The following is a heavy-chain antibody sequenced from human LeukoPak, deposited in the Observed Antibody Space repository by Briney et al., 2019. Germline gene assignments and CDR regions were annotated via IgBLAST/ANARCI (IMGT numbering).Heavy chain of an antibody. J-gene: IGHJ3*02. CDR3: ARGISGYDCDAFDI. CDR1: GYTFTGYY. D-gene: IGHD5-12*01. Sequence: ASVKVSCKASGYTFTGYYMHWVRQAPGQGLEWMGWINPNSGGTNYAQKFQGRVTMTRDTSISTAYMELSRLRSDDTAVYYCARGISGYDCDAFDIWGQGTMVTVSS. CDR2: INPNSGGT. V-gene: IGHV1-2*02.